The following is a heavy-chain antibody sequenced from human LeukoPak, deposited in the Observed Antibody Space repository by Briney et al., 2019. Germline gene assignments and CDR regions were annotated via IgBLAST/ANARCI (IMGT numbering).Heavy chain of an antibody. Sequence: GASVKVSCKASGYTFTSYGISWVRQAPGQGLEWMGWMNPNSGNTGYAQKFQGRVTITRNTSISTAYMELSSLRSEDTAVYYCARVRSRRGYCSSTSCYRHFDYWGQGTLVTVSS. J-gene: IGHJ4*02. D-gene: IGHD2-2*02. CDR3: ARVRSRRGYCSSTSCYRHFDY. CDR2: MNPNSGNT. CDR1: GYTFTSYG. V-gene: IGHV1-8*03.